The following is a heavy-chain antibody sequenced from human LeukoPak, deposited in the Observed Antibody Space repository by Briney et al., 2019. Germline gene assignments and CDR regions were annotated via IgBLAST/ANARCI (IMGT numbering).Heavy chain of an antibody. V-gene: IGHV1-2*02. J-gene: IGHJ4*02. CDR2: INPNSGGT. Sequence: RASVTVSCKASGYTFTGYYMHWVRQAPGQGLEWMGWINPNSGGTNYAQKFQGRVTMTRDTSISTAYMELSRLRSDDTAVYYCAMLAYCGGDCYSPFDYWGQGTLVTVSS. CDR3: AMLAYCGGDCYSPFDY. D-gene: IGHD2-21*02. CDR1: GYTFTGYY.